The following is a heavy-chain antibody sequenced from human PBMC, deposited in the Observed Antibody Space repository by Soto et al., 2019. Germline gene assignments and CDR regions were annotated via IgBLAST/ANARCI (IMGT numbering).Heavy chain of an antibody. CDR3: ARDCGKGYGMDV. CDR2: ISGGSSTI. V-gene: IGHV3-48*02. CDR1: GFTFSNYN. Sequence: VQLVDSGGGSVQPGGSLRLSCAASGFTFSNYNMNWVRQAPGKGLEWLSYISGGSSTIYYADSVKGRFTISRDNAKNSLYLLMNSLRDEDTAVYYCARDCGKGYGMDVWGQGTTVTVSS. J-gene: IGHJ6*02.